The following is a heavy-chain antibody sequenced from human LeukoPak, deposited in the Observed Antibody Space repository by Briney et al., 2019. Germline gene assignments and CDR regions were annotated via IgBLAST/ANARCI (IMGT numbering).Heavy chain of an antibody. CDR1: GFTFSSYA. CDR3: AKSMFQDYDILTGYTYYYGMDV. CDR2: ISGSGGST. D-gene: IGHD3-9*01. V-gene: IGHV3-23*01. J-gene: IGHJ6*02. Sequence: GGSLRLSCAASGFTFSSYAMSWVRQAPGKGLEWGSAISGSGGSTYYADSVKGRFTISRDNSKNTLYLQMNSLRAEDTAVYYCAKSMFQDYDILTGYTYYYGMDVWGQGTTVTVSS.